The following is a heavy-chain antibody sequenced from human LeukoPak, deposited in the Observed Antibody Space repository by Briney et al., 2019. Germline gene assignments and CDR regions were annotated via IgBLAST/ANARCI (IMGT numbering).Heavy chain of an antibody. CDR3: AKERRRVDTAMVRSYYFEN. CDR2: ITGNGATT. D-gene: IGHD5-18*01. V-gene: IGHV3-23*01. J-gene: IGHJ4*02. Sequence: GGSLRLSCAASGFTFSSSAMSWVRQTPGKGLEWVSSITGNGATTYYSDSVKGRFTIFRDNSKNTLSLQMNSLRAEDTAVYFCAKERRRVDTAMVRSYYFENWGQGTLVTVSS. CDR1: GFTFSSSA.